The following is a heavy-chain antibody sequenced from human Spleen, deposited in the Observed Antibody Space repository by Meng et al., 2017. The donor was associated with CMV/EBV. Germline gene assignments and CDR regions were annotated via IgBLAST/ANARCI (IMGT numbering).Heavy chain of an antibody. CDR1: GFTFSSYE. CDR3: ARDNADFWSGHNLGGYGMDV. V-gene: IGHV3-48*03. CDR2: IDSVGTTI. Sequence: GESLKISCAGSGFTFSSYEMNWVRQAPGNGLEWIEYIDSVGTTIYYPDSVRGRFIISRYNPKNTVYLQMNSLRVDDTAVYYCARDNADFWSGHNLGGYGMDVWGQGTTVTDSS. D-gene: IGHD3-3*01. J-gene: IGHJ6*02.